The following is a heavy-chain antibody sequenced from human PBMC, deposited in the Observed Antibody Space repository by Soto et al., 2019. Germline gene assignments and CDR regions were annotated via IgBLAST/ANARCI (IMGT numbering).Heavy chain of an antibody. Sequence: SETLSLTCAVYGGSFSGYYWSWIRQPPGKGLEWIGEIKHSGSTNYNPSLKSRVTISVDTSKNQFSLKLSSVTAADTAVYYCARPAAAGTLAEYFQHWGQGTLVTVS. CDR3: ARPAAAGTLAEYFQH. J-gene: IGHJ1*01. CDR1: GGSFSGYY. CDR2: IKHSGST. D-gene: IGHD6-13*01. V-gene: IGHV4-34*01.